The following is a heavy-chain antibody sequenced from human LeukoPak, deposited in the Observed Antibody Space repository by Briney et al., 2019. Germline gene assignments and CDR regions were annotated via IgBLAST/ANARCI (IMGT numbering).Heavy chain of an antibody. CDR3: ARALGVIFDY. CDR2: TYYRSKWSN. D-gene: IGHD2-8*01. CDR1: GDSVSSNSAT. J-gene: IGHJ4*02. V-gene: IGHV6-1*01. Sequence: SQTLSLTCAISGDSVSSNSATWNWIMQSPSRGLEWLGRTYYRSKWSNDYAVSVESRLTINPDTSKNHFSLQLNFVTPEDAAVYFCARALGVIFDYWGQGTLVTVSS.